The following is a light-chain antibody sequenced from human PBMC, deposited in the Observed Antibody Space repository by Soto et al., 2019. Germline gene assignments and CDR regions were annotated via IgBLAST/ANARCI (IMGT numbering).Light chain of an antibody. CDR1: QDISNY. CDR3: QHYDNLPFT. J-gene: IGKJ3*01. Sequence: DIQMPQSPSSLSASVGDRVTITCQASQDISNYLNWYQQKPGKAPKLLIYDASNLETGVPSRFSGSGSGTDFTITISSLQPEDIATDYCQHYDNLPFTFGPGTKVDIK. CDR2: DAS. V-gene: IGKV1-33*01.